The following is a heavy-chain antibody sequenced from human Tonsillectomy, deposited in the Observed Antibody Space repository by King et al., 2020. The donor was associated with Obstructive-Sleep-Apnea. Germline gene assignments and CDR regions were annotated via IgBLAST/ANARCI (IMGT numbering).Heavy chain of an antibody. CDR3: ARAEDYDSSGYYYFIAAFDI. Sequence: VQLVESGAEVKKPGASVKVSCKASGYTFTSYYMHWVRQAPGQGLEWMGIINPSGCSTSYAQKFQGRVTMTRDTSTSTVYMELSSLRSEDTAVYYCARAEDYDSSGYYYFIAAFDIWGQGTMVTVSS. CDR1: GYTFTSYY. D-gene: IGHD3-22*01. V-gene: IGHV1-46*03. CDR2: INPSGCST. J-gene: IGHJ3*02.